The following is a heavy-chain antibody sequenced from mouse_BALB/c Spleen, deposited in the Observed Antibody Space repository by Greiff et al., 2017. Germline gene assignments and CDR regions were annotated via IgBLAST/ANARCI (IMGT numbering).Heavy chain of an antibody. CDR3: ARSAYYRYYFAY. V-gene: IGHV1-87*01. Sequence: QVQLKESGAELARPGASVKLSCKASGYTFTSYWMQWVKQRPGQGLEWIGAIYPGDGDTRYTQKFKGKATLTADKSSSTAYMQLSSLASEDSAVYYCARSAYYRYYFAYWGQGTLVTVSA. J-gene: IGHJ3*01. D-gene: IGHD2-14*01. CDR1: GYTFTSYW. CDR2: IYPGDGDT.